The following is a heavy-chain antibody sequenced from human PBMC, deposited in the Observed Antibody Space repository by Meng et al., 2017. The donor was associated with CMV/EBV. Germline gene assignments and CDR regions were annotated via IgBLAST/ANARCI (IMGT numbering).Heavy chain of an antibody. CDR2: ISGNSGST. CDR3: ARSLTGTGYFFDY. J-gene: IGHJ4*02. D-gene: IGHD1/OR15-1a*01. V-gene: IGHV3-23*01. Sequence: GGSLRLSCATSGFTFNIYAITWVRQAPGKGLEWVSSISGNSGSTYYADSVEGRFTISRDNSKNTLYLQMNSLRAEDTAVYYCARSLTGTGYFFDYWGQGTLVTVSS. CDR1: GFTFNIYA.